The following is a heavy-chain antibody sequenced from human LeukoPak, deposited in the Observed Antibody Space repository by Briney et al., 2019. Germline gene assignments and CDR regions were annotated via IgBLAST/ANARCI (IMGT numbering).Heavy chain of an antibody. J-gene: IGHJ4*02. Sequence: GGSLRLSCAASGFTFSNAWMSWVRQAPGKGLEWIGRIKSKTVGETTNYAEPVRGRFTISRDDSKSAVYLQMNSLKIEDTAVYYCTTDLGTYYHGSQRLIPIDYWGQGTLVTVSS. D-gene: IGHD3-10*01. CDR2: IKSKTVGETT. CDR3: TTDLGTYYHGSQRLIPIDY. V-gene: IGHV3-15*01. CDR1: GFTFSNAW.